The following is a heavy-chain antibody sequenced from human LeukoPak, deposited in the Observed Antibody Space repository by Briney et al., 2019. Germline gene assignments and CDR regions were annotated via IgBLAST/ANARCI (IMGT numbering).Heavy chain of an antibody. D-gene: IGHD1-26*01. CDR3: ARDRGGSYMYLQH. J-gene: IGHJ1*01. Sequence: GGSLRLSCAASGFTFDDSGMSWVRQAPGKGLEWVSGINWDGSSTGYADSVKGRFIISRDNAKNSLFLQMNSLRAEDTALYYCARDRGGSYMYLQHWGQGTLVTVSS. CDR2: INWDGSST. V-gene: IGHV3-20*04. CDR1: GFTFDDSG.